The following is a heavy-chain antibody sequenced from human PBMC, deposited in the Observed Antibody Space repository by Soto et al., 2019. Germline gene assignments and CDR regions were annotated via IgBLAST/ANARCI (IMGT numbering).Heavy chain of an antibody. D-gene: IGHD6-19*01. CDR1: GFTFSSYA. CDR2: ISYDGSNK. J-gene: IGHJ4*02. V-gene: IGHV3-30-3*01. Sequence: QVQLVESGGGVVQPGRSLRLSCAASGFTFSSYAMHWVRQAPGKGLEWVAVISYDGSNKYYADSVKGRFTISRDNSKNTLYLQMNSLRAEDTAVYYCASPQTGLVRDFDYWGQGTLVTVSS. CDR3: ASPQTGLVRDFDY.